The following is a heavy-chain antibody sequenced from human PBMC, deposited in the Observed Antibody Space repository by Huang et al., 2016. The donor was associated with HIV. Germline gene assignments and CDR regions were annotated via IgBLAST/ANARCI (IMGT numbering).Heavy chain of an antibody. CDR1: GGSIIGRS. J-gene: IGHJ4*02. V-gene: IGHV4-59*11. CDR2: VCADGDT. CDR3: ARDLGPGWFGAFDL. Sequence: QVQLQESGPALVKPSETLSLTCTVSGGSIIGRSWSWFRRPPGKGREGIGPVCADGDTNYNPSLKSRVTMSLGSSKNHFSLKLKSVTVADTAIYICARDLGPGWFGAFDLWGQGTLVTVSA. D-gene: IGHD3-10*01.